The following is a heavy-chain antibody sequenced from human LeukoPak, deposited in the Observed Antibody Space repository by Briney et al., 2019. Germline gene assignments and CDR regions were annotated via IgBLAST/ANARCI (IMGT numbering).Heavy chain of an antibody. CDR1: GFSFSDYG. J-gene: IGHJ4*02. D-gene: IGHD6-19*01. CDR3: AKDQAGG. CDR2: ILYDGSEK. V-gene: IGHV3-30*02. Sequence: GGSLRLSCEASGFSFSDYGMHWVRQGPGNGLEWVAFILYDGSEKYYADSVKGRFTVSRDNSKNTVYLQMNSLRTEDTAVYYCAKDQAGGWGQGTLVTVSS.